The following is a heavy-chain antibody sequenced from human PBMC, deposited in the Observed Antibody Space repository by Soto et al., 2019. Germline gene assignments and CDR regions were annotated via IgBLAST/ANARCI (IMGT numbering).Heavy chain of an antibody. Sequence: GASVKVSCKASGYTLTSYGISWVRQAHGQGLEWMGWISAHNGNTNYAQKLQGRVTMTTDTSTSTAYMELRSLRSDDTAVYYCARYIVVVPADINWFDPWGQGTLVTVSS. V-gene: IGHV1-18*01. J-gene: IGHJ5*02. D-gene: IGHD2-2*01. CDR2: ISAHNGNT. CDR1: GYTLTSYG. CDR3: ARYIVVVPADINWFDP.